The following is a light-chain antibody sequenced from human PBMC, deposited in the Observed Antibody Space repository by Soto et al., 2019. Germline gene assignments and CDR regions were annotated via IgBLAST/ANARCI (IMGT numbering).Light chain of an antibody. V-gene: IGLV4-60*02. Sequence: QLVLTQSSSASASLGSSVKLTCTLSSGHSSYIIAWHQQQPGKAPRYLMKLEGSGSYNKGSGVPDRFSGSSSGADRYLTISNLQFEDEADYYCETWDSNNWVFGGGTKLTVL. CDR3: ETWDSNNWV. J-gene: IGLJ3*02. CDR1: SGHSSYI. CDR2: LEGSGSY.